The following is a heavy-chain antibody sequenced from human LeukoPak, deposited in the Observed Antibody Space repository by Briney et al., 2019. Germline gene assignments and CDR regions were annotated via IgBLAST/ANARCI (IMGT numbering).Heavy chain of an antibody. CDR2: IYSGGST. D-gene: IGHD4-23*01. CDR3: AKDLSTYVDYGGNTPFDY. CDR1: GFTVSTYY. V-gene: IGHV3-53*01. J-gene: IGHJ4*02. Sequence: GGSLRLSCAASGFTVSTYYMTWVRQAPGKGLECVSVIYSGGSTYYADSVKGRFTVSRDNSKNTLYLQMNSLRVEDTAVYYCAKDLSTYVDYGGNTPFDYWGQGTLVTVSS.